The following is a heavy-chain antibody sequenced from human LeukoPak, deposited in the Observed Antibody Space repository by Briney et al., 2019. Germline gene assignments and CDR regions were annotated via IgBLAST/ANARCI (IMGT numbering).Heavy chain of an antibody. J-gene: IGHJ6*02. D-gene: IGHD2-2*01. V-gene: IGHV1-2*02. CDR2: INPNSGGT. CDR3: ARVFGVTAAIYYYGIDV. Sequence: ASVNVSCKASAYTFTGYYMHWVRQAPGQGLERMGWINPNSGGTNYAQKFQGRVTMTRDTSISTAYMELSRLRSGDTAVYYCARVFGVTAAIYYYGIDVWGQGTTVTVSS. CDR1: AYTFTGYY.